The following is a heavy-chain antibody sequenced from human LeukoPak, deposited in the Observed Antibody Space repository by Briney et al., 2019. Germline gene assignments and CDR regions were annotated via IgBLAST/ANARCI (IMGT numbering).Heavy chain of an antibody. J-gene: IGHJ6*02. V-gene: IGHV3-30*04. Sequence: PGRSLRLSCAASGFTFSSYAMHWVRQAPGKGLEWVAVISYDGSNKYYADSVKGRFTISRDNSKNTLYLQMNSLRPEDTAVYYCARDYAIVVVTATTHYYYYGMDVWGQGTTVTVSS. CDR2: ISYDGSNK. CDR3: ARDYAIVVVTATTHYYYYGMDV. D-gene: IGHD2-21*02. CDR1: GFTFSSYA.